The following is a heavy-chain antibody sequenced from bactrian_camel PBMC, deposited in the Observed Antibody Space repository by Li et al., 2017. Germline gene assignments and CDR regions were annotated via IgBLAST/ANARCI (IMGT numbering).Heavy chain of an antibody. V-gene: IGHV3S40*01. CDR1: GFTFSNYD. CDR2: INSRGSES. J-gene: IGHJ4*01. CDR3: TGYTGGWYYCKT. D-gene: IGHD7*01. Sequence: VQLVESGGGLVQPGGSTTLSCRASGFTFSNYDMSWVRQAPGKGLEWVSSINSRGSESYVADSVKGRFTISHDKGKMTTYLQMNSLKTEDTALYYCTGYTGGWYYCKTRGQGTQVTVS.